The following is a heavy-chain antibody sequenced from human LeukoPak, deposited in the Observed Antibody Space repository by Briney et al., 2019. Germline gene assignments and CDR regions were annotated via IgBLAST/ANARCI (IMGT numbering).Heavy chain of an antibody. J-gene: IGHJ4*02. CDR1: GFTFSSYG. CDR2: IRYDGSNK. Sequence: GGSLRLSCAASGFTFSSYGMHWVRQAPGKGLEWVAFIRYDGSNKYYADSVKGRFTISRDNSKNTLYLQMNSLRAEDTAVYYCAKGMVLYYDFWSGYYAFDYWGQGTLVTVSS. D-gene: IGHD3-3*01. V-gene: IGHV3-30*02. CDR3: AKGMVLYYDFWSGYYAFDY.